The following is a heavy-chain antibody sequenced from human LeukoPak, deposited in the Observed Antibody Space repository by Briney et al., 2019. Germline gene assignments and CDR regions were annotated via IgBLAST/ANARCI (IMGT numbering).Heavy chain of an antibody. V-gene: IGHV3-30-3*01. CDR2: ISSDGSSK. D-gene: IGHD6-19*01. J-gene: IGHJ4*02. CDR3: ARDLYSSGWLIDY. CDR1: GFTFSSYV. Sequence: GGSLRLSCAASGFTFSSYVMHWGRQAPGKGLEWVAVISSDGSSKYYAESVKGRFPISRDNSKNTLYLQLNSLRVEDTAVYYCARDLYSSGWLIDYWGQGTLVTVSS.